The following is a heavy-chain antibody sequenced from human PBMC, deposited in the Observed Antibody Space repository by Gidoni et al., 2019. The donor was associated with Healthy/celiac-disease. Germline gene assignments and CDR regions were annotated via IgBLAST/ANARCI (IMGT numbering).Heavy chain of an antibody. Sequence: QVQLQESGPGLVKPSETLSLTCTVSGGSISSYYWSWIRQPPGKGLEWIGYIYYSGSTNYNPSLKSRVTISVDTSKNQFSLKLSSVTAADTAVYYCARVAGYCSSTSCYFYYYYGMDVWGQGTTVTVSS. D-gene: IGHD2-2*01. V-gene: IGHV4-59*01. CDR3: ARVAGYCSSTSCYFYYYYGMDV. CDR2: IYYSGST. CDR1: GGSISSYY. J-gene: IGHJ6*02.